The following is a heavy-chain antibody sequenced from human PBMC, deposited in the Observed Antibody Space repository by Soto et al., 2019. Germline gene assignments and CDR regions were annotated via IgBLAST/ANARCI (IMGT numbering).Heavy chain of an antibody. D-gene: IGHD3-22*01. CDR3: ARDYYDSSGYVAFDY. J-gene: IGHJ4*02. CDR2: ISAYDGNT. Sequence: ASVKVSCKASGYTFTSYGISWVRQAPGQGLEWMGWISAYDGNTNYAQKLQGRVTMTTDTSTSTAYMELRSLRSDDTAVYYCARDYYDSSGYVAFDYWGQGTLVTVSS. CDR1: GYTFTSYG. V-gene: IGHV1-18*04.